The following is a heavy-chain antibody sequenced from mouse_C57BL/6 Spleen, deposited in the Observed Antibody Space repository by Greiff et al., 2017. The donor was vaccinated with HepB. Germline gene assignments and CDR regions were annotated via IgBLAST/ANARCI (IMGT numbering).Heavy chain of an antibody. Sequence: LQPGAELVRPGSSVKLSCKASGYTFTSYWMDWVKQRPGQGLEWIGNIYPSDSETHYNQKFKDKATLTVDKSSSTAYMQLSSLTSEDSAVYYCARGYYYPYYAMDYWGQGTSVTVSS. CDR1: GYTFTSYW. V-gene: IGHV1-61*01. CDR2: IYPSDSET. J-gene: IGHJ4*01. CDR3: ARGYYYPYYAMDY. D-gene: IGHD1-1*01.